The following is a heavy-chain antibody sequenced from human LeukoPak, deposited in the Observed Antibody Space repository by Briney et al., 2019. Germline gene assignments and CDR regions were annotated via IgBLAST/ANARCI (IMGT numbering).Heavy chain of an antibody. CDR2: ISSSSSYI. D-gene: IGHD6-13*01. Sequence: GGSLRLSCAASGFTFSSYSMNWVRQAPGKGLEWVSSISSSSSYIYYADSVKGRFTISRDNAKNSLYLQMNSLRAEDTAVYYCARGYSRRWYEDWFDPWGQGTLVTVSS. V-gene: IGHV3-21*01. CDR1: GFTFSSYS. CDR3: ARGYSRRWYEDWFDP. J-gene: IGHJ5*02.